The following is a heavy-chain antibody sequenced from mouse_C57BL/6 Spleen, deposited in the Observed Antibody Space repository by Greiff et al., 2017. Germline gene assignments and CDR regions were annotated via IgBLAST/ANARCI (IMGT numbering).Heavy chain of an antibody. D-gene: IGHD5-1-1*01. CDR3: VRQYRGDWYFDV. Sequence: EVKLVESGGGLVQPKGSLKLSCAASGFSFNTYAMNWVRQAPGKGLEWVARIRSKSNNYATYYADSVKDRFTISRDDSESMLYLQMNNLKTEDTAMYYCVRQYRGDWYFDVWGTGTTVTVSS. CDR1: GFSFNTYA. V-gene: IGHV10-1*01. CDR2: IRSKSNNYAT. J-gene: IGHJ1*03.